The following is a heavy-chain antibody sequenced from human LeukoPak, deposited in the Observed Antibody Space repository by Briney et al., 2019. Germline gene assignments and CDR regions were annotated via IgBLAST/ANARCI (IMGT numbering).Heavy chain of an antibody. CDR2: IYYSGST. Sequence: SETLSLTCTVYGGSIRSYYWSWIRQPPGKGLEWIGYIYYSGSTNYNPSLKSRVTISVDTSKNQFSLKLSSVTAADTAVYYCAREGDSLFDYWGQGTLVTVSS. D-gene: IGHD1-26*01. V-gene: IGHV4-59*01. CDR1: GGSIRSYY. CDR3: AREGDSLFDY. J-gene: IGHJ4*02.